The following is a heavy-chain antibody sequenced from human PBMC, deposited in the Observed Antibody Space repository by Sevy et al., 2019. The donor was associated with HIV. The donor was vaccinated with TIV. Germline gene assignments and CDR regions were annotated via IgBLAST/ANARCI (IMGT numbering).Heavy chain of an antibody. CDR2: VYYTGGT. V-gene: IGHV4-59*08. CDR1: GGSINSDH. CDR3: ARRNDFDI. J-gene: IGHJ3*02. Sequence: SETLSLTCTVSGGSINSDHWNWIRQPPGKGLEWIGYVYYTGGTNYNPSLKNRVTISVDRTKNQFSLKRTSVTAAYTAVYYCARRNDFDIWGQGTMVTVSS.